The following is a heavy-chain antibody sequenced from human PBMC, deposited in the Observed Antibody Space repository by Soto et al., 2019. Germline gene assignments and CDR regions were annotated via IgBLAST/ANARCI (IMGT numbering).Heavy chain of an antibody. J-gene: IGHJ5*02. Sequence: ASVKVSCKASGYICINSGITCVRQAPGQGLEWMGWISGYNGNTKYADKLQGRVTMTTDTSTTTAYMELRSLRSDDTAVYYCARDEVPAANWLDRWGQGTLVTVSS. CDR1: GYICINSG. CDR2: ISGYNGNT. V-gene: IGHV1-18*01. D-gene: IGHD2-2*01. CDR3: ARDEVPAANWLDR.